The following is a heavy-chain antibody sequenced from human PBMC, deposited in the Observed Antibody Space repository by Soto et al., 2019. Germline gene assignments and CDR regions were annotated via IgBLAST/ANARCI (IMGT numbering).Heavy chain of an antibody. J-gene: IGHJ4*02. V-gene: IGHV3-23*01. Sequence: EVPLLESGGGLVQPGGSLRLSCAASGFTFSSYAMRWVRQAPGKGLEWVSAISGSGGSTYYAESVKGRFTISGDNTTTTLYLQMNSLTAEDTAVYYCARRGSGSYYEYLGEGTLVNVSS. CDR1: GFTFSSYA. CDR2: ISGSGGST. D-gene: IGHD1-26*01. CDR3: ARRGSGSYYEY.